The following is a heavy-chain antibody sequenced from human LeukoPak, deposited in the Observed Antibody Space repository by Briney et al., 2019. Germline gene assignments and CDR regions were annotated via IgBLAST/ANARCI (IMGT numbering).Heavy chain of an antibody. CDR3: AKDGDYYGSSGYGNWYFDL. Sequence: PGGSLRLSGAASGFTFSSSGMSWVRQAPGKGLEWFSAISGSGGSTYSADSVKGRFTISRDHSKNTLYLQMNSLRAEDTAVYYCAKDGDYYGSSGYGNWYFDLWGRGTLVTVSS. CDR1: GFTFSSSG. J-gene: IGHJ2*01. CDR2: ISGSGGST. V-gene: IGHV3-23*01. D-gene: IGHD3-22*01.